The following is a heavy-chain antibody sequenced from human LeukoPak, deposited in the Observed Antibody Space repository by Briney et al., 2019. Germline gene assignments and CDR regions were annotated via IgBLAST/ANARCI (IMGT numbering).Heavy chain of an antibody. V-gene: IGHV3-48*01. CDR1: GVTFSGYN. J-gene: IGHJ4*02. D-gene: IGHD3-16*01. Sequence: GGSLRLSCAASGVTFSGYNMNWVRQAPGKGLEWVSYISGSLSTIYHADSVKGRFTISRDNAKNSLYLQMNSLRAEDTAVYYCAREIGGTTGFDYWGQGTLVTVSS. CDR3: AREIGGTTGFDY. CDR2: ISGSLSTI.